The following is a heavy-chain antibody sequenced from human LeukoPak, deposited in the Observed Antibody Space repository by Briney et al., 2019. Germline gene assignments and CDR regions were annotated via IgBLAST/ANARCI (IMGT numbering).Heavy chain of an antibody. CDR3: ARDRDYAFDY. Sequence: GGSLRLSCTASGFIFSSYGMHWVRQAPGKGLEWVAVISYDGSNKYYADSVKGRFTISRDNAKNSLYLQMDSLRDEDTAVYYCARDRDYAFDYWGQGTLVTVSS. V-gene: IGHV3-30*03. D-gene: IGHD4-17*01. CDR1: GFIFSSYG. J-gene: IGHJ4*02. CDR2: ISYDGSNK.